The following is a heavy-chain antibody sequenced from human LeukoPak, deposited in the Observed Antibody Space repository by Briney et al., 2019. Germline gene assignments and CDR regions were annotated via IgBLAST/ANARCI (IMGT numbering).Heavy chain of an antibody. Sequence: GGSLRLSCAASGFTFDDYVMHWVRQAPGKGLEWVSGISWNSANRDYADSVRDRFTISRDNAKNSLYLQMSSLTPEDTAFYYCAKARTVFTDAFDVWGQGTMVTVSS. CDR2: ISWNSANR. J-gene: IGHJ3*01. CDR1: GFTFDDYV. V-gene: IGHV3-9*01. D-gene: IGHD1-14*01. CDR3: AKARTVFTDAFDV.